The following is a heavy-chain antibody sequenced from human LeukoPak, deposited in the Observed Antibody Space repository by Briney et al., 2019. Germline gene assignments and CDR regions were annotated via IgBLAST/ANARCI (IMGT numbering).Heavy chain of an antibody. V-gene: IGHV4-61*02. CDR3: ARGRDSRGYQFMGFDS. CDR2: IWADGAP. CDR1: GGSISSGNYY. D-gene: IGHD3-22*01. J-gene: IGHJ4*02. Sequence: SQTLSLTCTVSGGSISSGNYYWSWIRQPAGKGLEWIGRIWADGAPTYRPSLKSRVTISVDTSKNQFSLRLSSVIAADTAVYYCARGRDSRGYQFMGFDSWGQGPLVTVSS.